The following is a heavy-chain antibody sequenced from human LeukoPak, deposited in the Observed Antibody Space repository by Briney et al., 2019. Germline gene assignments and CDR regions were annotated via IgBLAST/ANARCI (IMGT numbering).Heavy chain of an antibody. J-gene: IGHJ5*02. CDR3: ASLSEYCSAGSCYLGWFDP. CDR2: IYHSGST. CDR1: GYSTSSGYY. D-gene: IGHD2-15*01. V-gene: IGHV4-38-2*02. Sequence: PSETLSLTCTVSGYSTSSGYYWGWIRQPPGKGREWIGSIYHSGSTYYSPSLKSRVTMSVDTSKNQFSLKLNSVTAADTALYYCASLSEYCSAGSCYLGWFDPWGQGTLVTVSS.